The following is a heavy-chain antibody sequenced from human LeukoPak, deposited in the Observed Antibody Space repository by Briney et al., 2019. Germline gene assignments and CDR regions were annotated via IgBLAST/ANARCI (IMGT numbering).Heavy chain of an antibody. CDR2: IRYDGSNK. CDR3: AKVYYYDSSGYYPMGMDFDY. CDR1: GFTFSSYG. Sequence: PGGSLRLSCAASGFTFSSYGMHWVRQAPGKGLEWVAFIRYDGSNKYYADSVKGRFTISRDNSKNTLYLQMNSLRAEDTTVYYCAKVYYYDSSGYYPMGMDFDYWGQGTLVTVSS. D-gene: IGHD3-22*01. J-gene: IGHJ4*02. V-gene: IGHV3-30*02.